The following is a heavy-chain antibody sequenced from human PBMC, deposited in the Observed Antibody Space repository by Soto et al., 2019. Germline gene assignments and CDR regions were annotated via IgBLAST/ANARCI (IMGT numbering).Heavy chain of an antibody. V-gene: IGHV3-74*01. CDR2: INTDGSSA. D-gene: IGHD1-1*01. J-gene: IGHJ4*02. CDR3: ARGWNSDS. Sequence: GSLRLSCAASGFTFSSYWMHWVRQAPEKGLVWVSRINTDGSSASYADSVKGRVTISRDNAKNRLYLQLSSLRAEDTAVYYCARGWNSDSWGQGTLVTVSS. CDR1: GFTFSSYW.